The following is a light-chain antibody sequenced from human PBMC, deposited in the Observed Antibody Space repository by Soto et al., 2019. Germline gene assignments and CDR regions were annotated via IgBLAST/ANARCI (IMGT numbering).Light chain of an antibody. Sequence: DIQLTQSPFFLSASVGDRVTISCRASEAIYSYLAWYQQKPGKAPKLLIFGASKLQSGVPSRFSGSGSGTEFTLTISSLQPEDFAPYYCQQLNSHPRTFAQGTKLEIK. CDR1: EAIYSY. V-gene: IGKV1-9*01. CDR2: GAS. J-gene: IGKJ2*01. CDR3: QQLNSHPRT.